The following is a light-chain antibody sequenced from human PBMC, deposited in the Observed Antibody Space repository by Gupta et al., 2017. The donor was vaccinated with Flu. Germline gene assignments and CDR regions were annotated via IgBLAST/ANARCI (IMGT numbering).Light chain of an antibody. CDR2: STS. V-gene: IGKV3-20*01. J-gene: IGKJ3*01. Sequence: NVLTQSPGTLSLSPGERATLSCRASQSVSSNSLAWYQQKPGQAPRLVIHSTSNRATGFPDRFIGSGSGTDFTLTITRLEPEDSAVYYCQHYGSSVYSFGHGTKVDIK. CDR1: QSVSSNS. CDR3: QHYGSSVYS.